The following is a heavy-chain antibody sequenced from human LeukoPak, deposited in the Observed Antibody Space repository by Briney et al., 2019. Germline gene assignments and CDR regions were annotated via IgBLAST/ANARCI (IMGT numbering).Heavy chain of an antibody. V-gene: IGHV3-33*01. CDR3: ARAGREWGMNFDY. CDR2: IWYDGSNK. Sequence: GGSLRLSCAASGFTFSSYGMHWVRQAPGKGLEWVAVIWYDGSNKYYADSVKGRFTISRDNSKNTLYLQMNSLRSEDTAVYYCARAGREWGMNFDYWGQGTLVTVSS. J-gene: IGHJ4*02. D-gene: IGHD3-16*01. CDR1: GFTFSSYG.